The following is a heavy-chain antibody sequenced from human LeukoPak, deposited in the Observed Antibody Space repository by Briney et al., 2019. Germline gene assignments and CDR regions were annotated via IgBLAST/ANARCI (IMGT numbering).Heavy chain of an antibody. Sequence: SVKVSCKASGGTFSSYAISWVRQAPGQGLEWMGGIIPIFGTANYAQKFQGRVTITTDESTSTAYMELSSLRSVDTAVYYCARDPRAVAGTKDAFDIWGQGTMVTVSS. CDR2: IIPIFGTA. CDR1: GGTFSSYA. CDR3: ARDPRAVAGTKDAFDI. V-gene: IGHV1-69*05. D-gene: IGHD6-19*01. J-gene: IGHJ3*02.